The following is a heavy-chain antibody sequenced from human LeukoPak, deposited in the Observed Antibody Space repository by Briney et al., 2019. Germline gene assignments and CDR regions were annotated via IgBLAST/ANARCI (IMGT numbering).Heavy chain of an antibody. CDR2: ISWNSGSI. Sequence: GRSLRLSCAGSGFTFDEYAMHWVRQAPGKGLEWVSGISWNSGSIAYADSVKGRFTISRDNAKNLLFLQMSSLRAADTALYYCVKGHCSSSTCFPNYYYYMDVLGTGTTVTVSS. V-gene: IGHV3-9*01. CDR1: GFTFDEYA. J-gene: IGHJ6*03. D-gene: IGHD2-2*01. CDR3: VKGHCSSSTCFPNYYYYMDV.